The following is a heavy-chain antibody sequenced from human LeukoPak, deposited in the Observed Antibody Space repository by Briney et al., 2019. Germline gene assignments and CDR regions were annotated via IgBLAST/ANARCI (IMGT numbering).Heavy chain of an antibody. Sequence: PGGSLRLSCAASGFTFSDYYMSWLRQAPGQGLEWVSYISSSGSTIYYADSVKGRFTISRDNAKNSLYLQMNSLRAEDTAVYYCARDPITMVRGVITSPDYWGQGTLVTVSS. D-gene: IGHD3-10*01. V-gene: IGHV3-11*01. CDR3: ARDPITMVRGVITSPDY. CDR2: ISSSGSTI. CDR1: GFTFSDYY. J-gene: IGHJ4*02.